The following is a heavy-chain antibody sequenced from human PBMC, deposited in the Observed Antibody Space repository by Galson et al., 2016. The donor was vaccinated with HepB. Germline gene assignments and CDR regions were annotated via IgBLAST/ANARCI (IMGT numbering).Heavy chain of an antibody. D-gene: IGHD1-1*01. V-gene: IGHV3-23*01. Sequence: LRLSCAASGFVFSNFGLSWVRQAPGKGLEWVASISTRRTTYYSDSVQGWFTISRDNSNNTLYLQMNGLRAEDTAVYYCAKERLVRRIFDHWGQGTLLTVSS. CDR2: ISTRRTT. CDR3: AKERLVRRIFDH. J-gene: IGHJ4*02. CDR1: GFVFSNFG.